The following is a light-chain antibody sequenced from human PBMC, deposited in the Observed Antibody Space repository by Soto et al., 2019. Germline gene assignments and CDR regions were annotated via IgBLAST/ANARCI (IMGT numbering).Light chain of an antibody. J-gene: IGLJ1*01. CDR1: SSDIGAYDY. CDR2: EVN. Sequence: QSALTQPASLSGSPGQSITISCTGTSSDIGAYDYVSWLQQHPGKAPKLMISEVNNRPSGVSNRFSGSKSGNTAYLTISGLQVEDEAEYFFFSYTTTSSHVVGTGTKVTVL. V-gene: IGLV2-14*01. CDR3: FSYTTTSSHV.